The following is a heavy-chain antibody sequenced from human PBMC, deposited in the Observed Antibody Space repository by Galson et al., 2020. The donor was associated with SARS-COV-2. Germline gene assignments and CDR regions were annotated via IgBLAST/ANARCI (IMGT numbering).Heavy chain of an antibody. Sequence: SETLSLTCTVSGGSISSYYWSWIRQPPGKGLEWIGYIYYSGSTNYNPSLKSRVTISVDTSKNQFSLKLSSVTGADTAVYYCAREADNHYYHSNKTTGVWFDPWGQGTLVTVSS. J-gene: IGHJ5*02. V-gene: IGHV4-59*01. CDR2: IYYSGST. CDR1: GGSISSYY. D-gene: IGHD3-22*01. CDR3: AREADNHYYHSNKTTGVWFDP.